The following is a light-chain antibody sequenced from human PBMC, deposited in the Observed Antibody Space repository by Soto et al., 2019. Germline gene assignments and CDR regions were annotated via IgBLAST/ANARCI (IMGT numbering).Light chain of an antibody. Sequence: QSALTQPPSASGSPGQSVTISCTGTSSDVGAYDYVCWYQQHPGKAPKLMIYEVNKRPSGVPDRFSGSKSGNTASLTVSGLQAGDEADYYCYSYTSSSTWVFGGGTKLTVL. CDR2: EVN. CDR1: SSDVGAYDY. J-gene: IGLJ3*02. CDR3: YSYTSSSTWV. V-gene: IGLV2-8*01.